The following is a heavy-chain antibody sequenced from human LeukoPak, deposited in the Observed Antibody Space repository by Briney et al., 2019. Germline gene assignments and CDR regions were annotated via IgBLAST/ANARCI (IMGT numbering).Heavy chain of an antibody. J-gene: IGHJ4*02. CDR3: ARGGDFWSGPYFDH. V-gene: IGHV1-8*01. D-gene: IGHD3-3*01. Sequence: ASVKVSCKASGYTFTSYDINWVRRATGQGLEWMGWMNPNSGNTGYAQKFQGRVTMTRNTSISTAYMELSSLRSEDTAVYYCARGGDFWSGPYFDHWGQGTLVTVSS. CDR1: GYTFTSYD. CDR2: MNPNSGNT.